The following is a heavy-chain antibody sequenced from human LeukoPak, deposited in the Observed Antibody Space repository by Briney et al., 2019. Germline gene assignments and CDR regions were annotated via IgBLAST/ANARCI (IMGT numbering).Heavy chain of an antibody. V-gene: IGHV3-23*01. CDR3: AKDPVIRQWLVLPAFDI. Sequence: GGSLRLSCAASGFTFSTHAMSWVRQAPGKGLEWVSAISGSGGSTYYADSVKGRFTISRDNSKNTLYLQMNSLRAEDTAVYYCAKDPVIRQWLVLPAFDIWGQGTMVTVSS. J-gene: IGHJ3*02. D-gene: IGHD6-19*01. CDR2: ISGSGGST. CDR1: GFTFSTHA.